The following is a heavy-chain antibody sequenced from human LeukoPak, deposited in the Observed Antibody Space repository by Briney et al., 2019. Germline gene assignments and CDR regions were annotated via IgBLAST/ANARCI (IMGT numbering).Heavy chain of an antibody. CDR1: GYTFTSHG. Sequence: ASAKVSCKASGYTFTSHGISWVRQAPGQGLEWMGWISSYNGGTNYAQKLQGRVTLTTDTSTSTLYMELRSLRSDDTAVYYCAREVAYSGSYKWDFWGQGTLVTVSS. V-gene: IGHV1-18*01. CDR2: ISSYNGGT. J-gene: IGHJ4*02. CDR3: AREVAYSGSYKWDF. D-gene: IGHD1-26*01.